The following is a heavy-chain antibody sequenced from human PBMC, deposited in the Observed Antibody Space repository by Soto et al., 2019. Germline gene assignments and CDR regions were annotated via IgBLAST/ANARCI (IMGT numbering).Heavy chain of an antibody. CDR1: GFTFSSYA. CDR3: AKSVYYDFWRRYYLAY. D-gene: IGHD3-3*01. V-gene: IGHV3-23*01. Sequence: GGSLRLSCAASGFTFSSYAMSWVRQAPGKGLEGVSAISGSGGSTYYADSVKGRFTISRDNSKNTRYLQMNSLRAEDTAVYYCAKSVYYDFWRRYYLAYWGQGTLVTVSS. CDR2: ISGSGGST. J-gene: IGHJ4*02.